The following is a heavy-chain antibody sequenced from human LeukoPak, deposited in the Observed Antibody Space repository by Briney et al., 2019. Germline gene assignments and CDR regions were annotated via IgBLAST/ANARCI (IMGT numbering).Heavy chain of an antibody. V-gene: IGHV4-31*03. CDR3: ARVVGKQQLDY. Sequence: SETLSLTCTVSGGSISSGGYYWSWIRQHPGKRLEWIGYIYYSGSTYYNPSLKSRVTISVDTSKNQFSLKLSSVTAADTAVYYCARVVGKQQLDYWGQGTLVTVSS. J-gene: IGHJ4*02. D-gene: IGHD6-13*01. CDR1: GGSISSGGYY. CDR2: IYYSGST.